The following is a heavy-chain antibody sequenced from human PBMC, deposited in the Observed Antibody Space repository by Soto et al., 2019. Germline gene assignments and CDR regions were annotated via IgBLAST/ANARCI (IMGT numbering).Heavy chain of an antibody. CDR2: ISGSGGRT. D-gene: IGHD1-7*01. J-gene: IGHJ4*02. Sequence: EVQLLESGGGLVQPGGSLRLSCAVSGFTFSSYAMSWVRQAPGKGLEWVSSISGSGGRTYYAGYVEGRFTISRDNSKNTLYLQVNSLRAEDTAVYYCAKDTLNWNYIYFDHWGQGTLVTVSS. CDR3: AKDTLNWNYIYFDH. CDR1: GFTFSSYA. V-gene: IGHV3-23*01.